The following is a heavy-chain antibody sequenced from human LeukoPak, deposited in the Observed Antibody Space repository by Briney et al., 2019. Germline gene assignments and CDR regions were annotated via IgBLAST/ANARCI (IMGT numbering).Heavy chain of an antibody. CDR2: IYFSGGT. D-gene: IGHD3-22*01. CDR1: GDSISSSNCY. CDR3: ARDSYPNYYDSSYNWFDP. V-gene: IGHV4-39*02. Sequence: SETLSLTCTVSGDSISSSNCYWGWIRQPPGKGLEWIGSIYFSGGTYYNASLKSRVTISVDTSKNQFSLKLSSVTAADTAVYYCARDSYPNYYDSSYNWFDPWGQGTLVTVSS. J-gene: IGHJ5*02.